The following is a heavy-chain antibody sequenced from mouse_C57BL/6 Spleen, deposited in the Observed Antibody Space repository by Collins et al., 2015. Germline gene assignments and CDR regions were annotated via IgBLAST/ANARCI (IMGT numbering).Heavy chain of an antibody. D-gene: IGHD1-1*01. CDR2: INPNNGGT. CDR3: APITTVVATDAMDY. J-gene: IGHJ4*01. V-gene: IGHV1-26*01. CDR1: GYTFTDYY. Sequence: EVQLQQSGPELVKPGASVKISCKVSGYTFTDYYMNWVKQSHGKSLEWIGDINPNNGGTSYNQKFKGKATLTVDKSSSTAYMELRSLTSEDSAVYYCAPITTVVATDAMDYWGQGTSVTVSS.